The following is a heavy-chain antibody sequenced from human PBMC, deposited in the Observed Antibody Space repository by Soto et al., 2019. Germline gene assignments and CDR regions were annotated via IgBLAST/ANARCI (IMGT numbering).Heavy chain of an antibody. Sequence: GGSLRLSCAASGFTFSSYGMHWVRQAPGKGLEWVAVISYDGSNKYYADSVKGRFTISRDNSKNTLYLQMNSLRAEDTAVYYCAKDRSPNDYGDLARYGMDVWGQGTTVTVSS. V-gene: IGHV3-30*18. CDR3: AKDRSPNDYGDLARYGMDV. CDR1: GFTFSSYG. CDR2: ISYDGSNK. J-gene: IGHJ6*02. D-gene: IGHD4-17*01.